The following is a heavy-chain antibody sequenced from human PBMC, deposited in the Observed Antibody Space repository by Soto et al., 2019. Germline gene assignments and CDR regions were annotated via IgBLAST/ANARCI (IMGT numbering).Heavy chain of an antibody. J-gene: IGHJ4*02. Sequence: GVSLRLSCAASGFSFSNDWMHWVRQAAGKGLEWVSRINMDGSSTNYADSVKGRFTISRDNAKNALYLQMNSPRVDDTAVYYCARGPRGLYHSDYWGKGALVTVSS. D-gene: IGHD2-2*01. V-gene: IGHV3-74*01. CDR1: GFSFSNDW. CDR2: INMDGSST. CDR3: ARGPRGLYHSDY.